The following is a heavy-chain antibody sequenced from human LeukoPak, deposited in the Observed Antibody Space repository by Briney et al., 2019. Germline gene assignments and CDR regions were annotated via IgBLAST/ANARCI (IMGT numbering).Heavy chain of an antibody. D-gene: IGHD3-3*01. CDR2: IRYDGRTK. J-gene: IGHJ4*02. V-gene: IGHV3-30*02. Sequence: PGGSLRLACVASGFSFNSHGLHWVRQAPGKVLEWVAFIRYDGRTKDYVDSVKGRFSISRDNSKNTLYLQMKPLRPEDTAVYFCAKDVMLFGALGTYFENWGQGSLVTVSS. CDR1: GFSFNSHG. CDR3: AKDVMLFGALGTYFEN.